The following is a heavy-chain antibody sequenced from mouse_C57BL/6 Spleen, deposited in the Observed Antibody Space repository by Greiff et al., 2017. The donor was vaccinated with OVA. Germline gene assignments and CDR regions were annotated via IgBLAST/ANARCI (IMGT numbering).Heavy chain of an antibody. Sequence: VQVVESGAELVKPGASVKISCKASGYAFSSYWMNWVKQRPGKGLEWIGQIYPGDGDTNYNGKFKGKATLTADKSSSTAYMQLSSLTSEDSAVYFCARKLYGGYAMDYWGQGTSVTVSS. CDR2: IYPGDGDT. D-gene: IGHD1-1*01. CDR1: GYAFSSYW. CDR3: ARKLYGGYAMDY. J-gene: IGHJ4*01. V-gene: IGHV1-80*01.